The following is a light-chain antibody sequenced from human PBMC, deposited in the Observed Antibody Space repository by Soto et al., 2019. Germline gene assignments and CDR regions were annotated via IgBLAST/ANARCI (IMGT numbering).Light chain of an antibody. V-gene: IGLV2-14*03. CDR1: SSGVGRYNA. CDR3: SSYTVSGSYV. J-gene: IGLJ1*01. Sequence: QSALTQPASVSGSPGQSITISCSGTSSGVGRYNAVSWYQQHPGKVPQLMIYDVSIRPSGISDRFSASKSGNMASLTISGLQAEDEADYYCSSYTVSGSYVFGTGTKLTVL. CDR2: DVS.